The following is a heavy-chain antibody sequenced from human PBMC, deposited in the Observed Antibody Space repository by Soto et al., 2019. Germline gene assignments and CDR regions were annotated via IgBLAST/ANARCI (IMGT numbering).Heavy chain of an antibody. D-gene: IGHD1-7*01. CDR2: ISAYNGNT. Sequence: ASVKVSCKASGYSFTSYGISWVRQAPGQGLEWMGWISAYNGNTNYAQKLQGRVTMTTDTSTSTAYMELRSLRSDDTAVYYCARDLELPSYYYYMDVWGKGTTVTVSS. V-gene: IGHV1-18*01. CDR3: ARDLELPSYYYYMDV. CDR1: GYSFTSYG. J-gene: IGHJ6*03.